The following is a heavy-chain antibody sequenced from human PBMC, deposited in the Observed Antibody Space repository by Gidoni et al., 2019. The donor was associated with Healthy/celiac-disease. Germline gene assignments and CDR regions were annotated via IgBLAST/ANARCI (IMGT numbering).Heavy chain of an antibody. CDR1: CGYISRGGSS. CDR2: IYYSGST. V-gene: IGHV4-31*03. Sequence: QVQLQESGPGLVKPSQTLSLTCTFSCGYISRGGSSWSWIRQHPGKGLEWIGYIYYSGSTYYNPYLKSRVTISVDTSKKQFSLKLSSVTAADTAVYYCARENAPGSGRYSTETGMDVWGQGTTVTVSS. J-gene: IGHJ6*02. D-gene: IGHD1-26*01. CDR3: ARENAPGSGRYSTETGMDV.